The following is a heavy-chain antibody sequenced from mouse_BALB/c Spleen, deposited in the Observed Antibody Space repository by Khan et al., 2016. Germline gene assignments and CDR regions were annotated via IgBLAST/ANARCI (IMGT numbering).Heavy chain of an antibody. CDR2: INTHSGVP. CDR1: GYTFTTAG. CDR3: ARTVGNYGYFDY. D-gene: IGHD2-1*01. V-gene: IGHV9-4*02. J-gene: IGHJ2*01. Sequence: QIQLVQSGPELKKPGETVRISCKASGYTFTTAGMQWVQKMPGKGLKWIGWINTHSGVPKYAEDFKGRFAFSLETSASTAYLQIRNLKNEDTAMYCCARTVGNYGYFDYWGQGTTLTVSS.